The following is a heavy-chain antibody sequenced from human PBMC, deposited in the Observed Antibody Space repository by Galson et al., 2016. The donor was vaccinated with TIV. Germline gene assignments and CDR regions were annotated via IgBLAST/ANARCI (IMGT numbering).Heavy chain of an antibody. CDR3: ARGSLDL. CDR2: ISSTGFLT. J-gene: IGHJ5*02. Sequence: SLRLSCAVSGFTFSDYYMVWVRQAPGKGLQWVSYISSTGFLTNYADSVKGRFTVSRDNAKDSVFLQMNSLRAEDTAVYYCARGSLDLWGQVTLVTVSS. V-gene: IGHV3-11*05. CDR1: GFTFSDYY.